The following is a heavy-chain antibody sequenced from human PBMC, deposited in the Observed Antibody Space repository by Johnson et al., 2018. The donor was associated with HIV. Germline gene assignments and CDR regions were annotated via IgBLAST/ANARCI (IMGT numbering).Heavy chain of an antibody. Sequence: QVQLVESVGGVVQPGGSLRLSCAASGFTFSSYGMHWVRQAPGKGLEWVAFIRYDGSNKYYAYSVKGRFTISRDNSKNTLHLQMNSLRAEDTAFYYCARDRRNRQWQRLDAFDIWGQGTMVIVSS. J-gene: IGHJ3*02. CDR1: GFTFSSYG. V-gene: IGHV3-30*02. D-gene: IGHD6-19*01. CDR2: IRYDGSNK. CDR3: ARDRRNRQWQRLDAFDI.